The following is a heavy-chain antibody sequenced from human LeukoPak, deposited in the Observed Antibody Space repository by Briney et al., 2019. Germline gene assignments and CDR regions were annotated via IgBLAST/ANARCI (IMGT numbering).Heavy chain of an antibody. CDR3: ARRLTAEA. CDR1: GYIFTNYW. CDR2: IYPGDSDT. J-gene: IGHJ5*02. V-gene: IGHV5-51*01. D-gene: IGHD7-27*01. Sequence: GESLKISCKASGYIFTNYWIGWVRQLPGEGLEWMGIIYPGDSDTRYSPSFRGQVTISVDNSINTAYLQWSSLKASDTAIYYCARRLTAEAWGQGTLVTVSS.